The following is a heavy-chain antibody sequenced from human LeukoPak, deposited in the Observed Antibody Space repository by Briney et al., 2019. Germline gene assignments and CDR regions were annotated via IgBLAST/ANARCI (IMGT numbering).Heavy chain of an antibody. Sequence: SETLSLTCTVSGGSVCSYYWSWMRQPPGKGLEWIGYIYYSGSTNYNPSLKSRVTISVDTSKNQFSLKLSSVTAPDTAVYYCARYFSSGWYFFDYWGQGTLVTVSS. D-gene: IGHD6-19*01. CDR2: IYYSGST. V-gene: IGHV4-59*02. J-gene: IGHJ4*02. CDR3: ARYFSSGWYFFDY. CDR1: GGSVCSYY.